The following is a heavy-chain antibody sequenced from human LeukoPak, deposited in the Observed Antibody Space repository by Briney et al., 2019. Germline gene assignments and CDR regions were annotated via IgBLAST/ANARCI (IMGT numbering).Heavy chain of an antibody. V-gene: IGHV3-7*01. CDR2: IRQDGSEK. CDR1: GFTFSNYW. Sequence: TGGSLRLSCAASGFTFSNYWMSWVRQAPGKGLEWVANIRQDGSEKYYVDSMRGRFTISRDNAKNSLYLQMGSLRAEDTAVYYCARSTAGLDYWGQGTLVTVSS. D-gene: IGHD1-1*01. CDR3: ARSTAGLDY. J-gene: IGHJ4*02.